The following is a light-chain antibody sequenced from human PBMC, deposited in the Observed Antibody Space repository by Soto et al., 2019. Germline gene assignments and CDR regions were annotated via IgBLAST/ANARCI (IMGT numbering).Light chain of an antibody. J-gene: IGKJ1*01. V-gene: IGKV3-15*01. CDR2: GAS. Sequence: EILITQSPATLSVSPGERATLSCRASQSVSSNLAWYQQKPGQAPRLLIYGASTRANGIPARFSSSGSGTELTLTLSSLQSEDFAVYDGQQYNNWPPWTFGQGTKV. CDR1: QSVSSN. CDR3: QQYNNWPPWT.